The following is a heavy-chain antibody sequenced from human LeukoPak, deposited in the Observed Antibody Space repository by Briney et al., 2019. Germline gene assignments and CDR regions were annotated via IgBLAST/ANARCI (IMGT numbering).Heavy chain of an antibody. CDR2: IYTSGST. CDR3: ARDRYDSKRYYYYMDV. Sequence: KPSETLSLTCTVSGGSISSYYWSWIRQPAGKGLEWIGRIYTSGSTNYNPSLKSRVTMSVDTSKNQFSLKLSSVTAADTAVYYCARDRYDSKRYYYYMDVWGKGTTVTVSS. CDR1: GGSISSYY. D-gene: IGHD3-3*01. V-gene: IGHV4-4*07. J-gene: IGHJ6*03.